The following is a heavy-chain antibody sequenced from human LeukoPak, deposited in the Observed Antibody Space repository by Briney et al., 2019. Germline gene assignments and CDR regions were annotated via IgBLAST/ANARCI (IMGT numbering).Heavy chain of an antibody. V-gene: IGHV3-30-3*01. CDR2: ISHDGNSK. J-gene: IGHJ3*01. Sequence: GGSLRLSCAASGVTFSNYVMHWVRQAPGQGLEWVAAISHDGNSKYYADSVKGRFTISRDNSKNTLYVQMNSLRADDTAVYYCARASTWLPGEDRRGYYYPYAFDLWGQGTMVTVSS. D-gene: IGHD3-22*01. CDR1: GVTFSNYV. CDR3: ARASTWLPGEDRRGYYYPYAFDL.